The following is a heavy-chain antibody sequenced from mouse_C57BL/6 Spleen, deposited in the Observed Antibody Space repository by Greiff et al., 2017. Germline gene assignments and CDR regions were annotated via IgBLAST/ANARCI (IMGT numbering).Heavy chain of an antibody. CDR3: ARSTMITRAWFAY. V-gene: IGHV5-4*03. J-gene: IGHJ3*01. CDR2: ISDGGSYT. D-gene: IGHD2-4*01. Sequence: EVKVVESGGGLVKPGGSLKLSCAASGFTFSSYAMSWVRQTPEKRLEWVATISDGGSYTYYPDNVKGRLTISRDNAKNNLYLQMSHLKSEDTAMYYCARSTMITRAWFAYWGQGTLVTVSA. CDR1: GFTFSSYA.